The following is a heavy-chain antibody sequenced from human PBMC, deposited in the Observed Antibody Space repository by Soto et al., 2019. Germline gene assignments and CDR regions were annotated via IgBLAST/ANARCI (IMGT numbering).Heavy chain of an antibody. J-gene: IGHJ4*02. Sequence: QVQLVQSGAEVKKPGASVKVSCEASGDTFTGYYVHWVRQAPGQGLEWMGWISPHGGGAKYAQNFQGRVTLTTDTSHITAYRGVKRRKSDDAAVYFCARGDSGGNPPISWGQGTLVTPSS. CDR1: GDTFTGYY. D-gene: IGHD6-25*01. CDR3: ARGDSGGNPPIS. V-gene: IGHV1-2*02. CDR2: ISPHGGGA.